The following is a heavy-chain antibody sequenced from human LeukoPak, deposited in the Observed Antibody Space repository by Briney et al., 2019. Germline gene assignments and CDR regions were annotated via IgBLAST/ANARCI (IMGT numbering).Heavy chain of an antibody. D-gene: IGHD3-16*02. CDR2: MYYSGST. V-gene: IGHV4-59*01. J-gene: IGHJ5*02. Sequence: PSETLSLTCTVSGVSISSYYWSWIRQPPGKGLEWIGYMYYSGSTHYNPSLKSRVTISVDTSKNQFSLRLNSVTAADTAVYYCARRQYYDYVWGSYRSRGWFDPWGQGTLVTVSS. CDR1: GVSISSYY. CDR3: ARRQYYDYVWGSYRSRGWFDP.